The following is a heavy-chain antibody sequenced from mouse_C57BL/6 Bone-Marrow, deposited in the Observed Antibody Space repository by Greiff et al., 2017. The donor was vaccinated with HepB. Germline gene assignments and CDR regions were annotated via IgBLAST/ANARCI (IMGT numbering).Heavy chain of an antibody. Sequence: QVQLQQSGAELVRPGTSVKMSCKASGYTFTNYWIGWAKQRPGHGLEWIGDIYPGGGYTNYNEKFKGKAKLTADKSSSTAYMQFSSLTSEDSAIYYCARRAKRSYFDYWGQGTTLTVSS. CDR1: GYTFTNYW. CDR2: IYPGGGYT. J-gene: IGHJ2*01. V-gene: IGHV1-63*01. CDR3: ARRAKRSYFDY. D-gene: IGHD3-1*01.